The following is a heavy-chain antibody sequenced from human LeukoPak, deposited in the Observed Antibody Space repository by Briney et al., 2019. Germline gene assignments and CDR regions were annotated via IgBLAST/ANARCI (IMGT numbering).Heavy chain of an antibody. Sequence: AASVKVSCKASGYSFTGFYLHWVRQDVRQGLQWMGWIDPKSGTTKYAPRFQGGVTMTGDTSTRTVYMEVTSLRFDDTAVYYCARAGSGWSFWGQGTLVTVSA. CDR2: IDPKSGTT. D-gene: IGHD6-19*01. CDR1: GYSFTGFY. V-gene: IGHV1-2*02. CDR3: ARAGSGWSF. J-gene: IGHJ4*02.